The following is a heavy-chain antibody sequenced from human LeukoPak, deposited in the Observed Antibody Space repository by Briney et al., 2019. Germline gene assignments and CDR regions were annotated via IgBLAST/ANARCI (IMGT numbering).Heavy chain of an antibody. J-gene: IGHJ4*02. V-gene: IGHV4-59*01. CDR3: ARYYCPRGSCYHFDY. CDR1: GGSFSGYY. Sequence: PSETLSLTCAVYGGSFSGYYWSWIRQPPGKGLEWIGYIYSSGSTNCNPSLKSRATLSVDTSKNQFSLRLTSITPADTAVYYCARYYCPRGSCYHFDYWGQGTLVTVSS. D-gene: IGHD2-8*01. CDR2: IYSSGST.